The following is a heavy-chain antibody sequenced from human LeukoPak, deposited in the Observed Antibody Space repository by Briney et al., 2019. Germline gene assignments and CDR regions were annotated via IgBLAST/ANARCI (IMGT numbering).Heavy chain of an antibody. V-gene: IGHV3-21*01. CDR2: INPTSTSI. CDR1: GLTFSDYS. D-gene: IGHD2-21*01. Sequence: GGSLRLSCVDSGLTFSDYSINWVRRAPGKGLDWVSSINPTSTSIYYADAVRGRFTISRDNAKSSLYLQMDSLRAEDTAVYFCAKDVERVVLAASLDHWGQGILVTVSS. J-gene: IGHJ4*01. CDR3: AKDVERVVLAASLDH.